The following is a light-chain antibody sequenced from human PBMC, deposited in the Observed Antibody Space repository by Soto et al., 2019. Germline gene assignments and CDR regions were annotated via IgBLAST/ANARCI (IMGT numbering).Light chain of an antibody. V-gene: IGKV1-39*01. CDR1: QSISSY. CDR2: AAS. J-gene: IGKJ4*01. Sequence: DIQMTQSPSSLSVSVGDRVTITCRASQSISSYLNWYEQKPGKAPKLLIYAASTLQSGVPSRFSGGGSGTDFTLTISSLQPEDFGTYYCQQRYSSPVTFGGGTKVEIK. CDR3: QQRYSSPVT.